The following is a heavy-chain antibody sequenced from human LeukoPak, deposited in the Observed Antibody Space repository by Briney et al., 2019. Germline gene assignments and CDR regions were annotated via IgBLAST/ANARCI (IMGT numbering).Heavy chain of an antibody. D-gene: IGHD2-2*01. CDR2: INPNSGGT. Sequence: GASVKVSCKASGYTFTGYYMHWVRQAPGQGLEWMGWINPNSGGTNYAQKFQGRVTMTRDTSISTAYMELSRLRSDDTAVYYCARVSCSSTSCPVRDAFDIWGQGTMVTVSS. J-gene: IGHJ3*02. CDR1: GYTFTGYY. CDR3: ARVSCSSTSCPVRDAFDI. V-gene: IGHV1-2*02.